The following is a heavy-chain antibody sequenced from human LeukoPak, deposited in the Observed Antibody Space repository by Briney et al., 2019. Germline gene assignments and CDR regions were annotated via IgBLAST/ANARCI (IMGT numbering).Heavy chain of an antibody. D-gene: IGHD5-18*01. CDR2: IYYSGSS. J-gene: IGHJ4*02. V-gene: IGHV4-39*01. Sequence: PSETLSLTCTVSGDSISSSSDYWGWIRQPPGKGLEWIGSIYYSGSSDYNPSLKSRVTISVDTSKNQFSQKLSSVTAADTALYYCARLRGYSYGHSDYWGQGTLVTVSS. CDR3: ARLRGYSYGHSDY. CDR1: GDSISSSSDY.